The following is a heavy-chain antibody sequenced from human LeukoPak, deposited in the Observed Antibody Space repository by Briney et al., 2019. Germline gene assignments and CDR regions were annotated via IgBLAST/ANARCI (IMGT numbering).Heavy chain of an antibody. CDR3: ARDHSGNWFDP. V-gene: IGHV1-18*01. D-gene: IGHD1-26*01. Sequence: ASVKVSCKASGYTFNSYGISWVRQAPGQGLEWMGWISAYNGNTNYAQKLQGRVTMTTDTITTTAYMELRSLRSDDTAVYYCARDHSGNWFDPWGQGTLVTVSS. CDR1: GYTFNSYG. CDR2: ISAYNGNT. J-gene: IGHJ5*02.